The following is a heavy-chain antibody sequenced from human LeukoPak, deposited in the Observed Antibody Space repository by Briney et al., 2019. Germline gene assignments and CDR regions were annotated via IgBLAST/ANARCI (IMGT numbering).Heavy chain of an antibody. Sequence: SETLSLTCTVSGGSVSSGSYYWSWIRQPPGKGLEWIGYIYYSGGTNYNPSLKSRVTISVDTSKNQFSLKLTSVTAADTAVYSCARVRVGATFDDWGQGTLVTVSS. J-gene: IGHJ4*02. D-gene: IGHD1-26*01. CDR2: IYYSGGT. CDR1: GGSVSSGSYY. V-gene: IGHV4-61*01. CDR3: ARVRVGATFDD.